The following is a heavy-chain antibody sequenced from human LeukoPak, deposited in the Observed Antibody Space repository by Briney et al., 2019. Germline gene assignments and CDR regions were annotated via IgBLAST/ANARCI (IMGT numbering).Heavy chain of an antibody. V-gene: IGHV5-10-1*01. CDR2: IDPSDSYT. J-gene: IGHJ6*02. Sequence: GESLKISCKGSGYSFTSYWISWVRQMPGKGLEWMGRIDPSDSYTNYSPSFQGHVTISADKSISTAYLQWSSLKASDTAMYYCSRHHNNIVVPPAINLLYYYGMDVWGQGTTVTVSS. D-gene: IGHD2-2*01. CDR1: GYSFTSYW. CDR3: SRHHNNIVVPPAINLLYYYGMDV.